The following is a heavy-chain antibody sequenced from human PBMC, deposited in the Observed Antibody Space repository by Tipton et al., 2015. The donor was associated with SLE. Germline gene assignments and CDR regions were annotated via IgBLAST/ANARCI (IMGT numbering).Heavy chain of an antibody. Sequence: SLRLSCAASGFTFSNFYMTWIRQAPGKGLEWVSYISTSGATIYYADSVRGRFTISRDTATRSLYLQMNNLRAEDTAVYYCTTLQSYSNYWGQGTLFTVSS. CDR1: GFTFSNFY. V-gene: IGHV3-11*04. CDR3: TTLQSYSNY. J-gene: IGHJ4*02. CDR2: ISTSGATI. D-gene: IGHD4-11*01.